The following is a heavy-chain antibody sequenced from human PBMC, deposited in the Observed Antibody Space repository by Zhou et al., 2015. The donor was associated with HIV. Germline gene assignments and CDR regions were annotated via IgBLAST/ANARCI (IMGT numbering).Heavy chain of an antibody. CDR3: ARDEGGLRFGELFVRSRSYGY. D-gene: IGHD3-16*01. CDR2: ISAYNGNT. CDR1: GYSFNIYG. J-gene: IGHJ4*02. V-gene: IGHV1-18*01. Sequence: QVQLVQSGAEVKKPGASVKVSCKTSGYSFNIYGISWVRQAPGQGLEWMGWISAYNGNTNYAQKLQGRVTMTTDTSTSTAYMELRSLRSDDTAVYYCARDEGGLRFGELFVRSRSYGYWGQGTLVTVSS.